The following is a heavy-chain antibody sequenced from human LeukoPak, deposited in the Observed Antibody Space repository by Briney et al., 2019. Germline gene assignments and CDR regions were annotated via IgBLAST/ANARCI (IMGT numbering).Heavy chain of an antibody. V-gene: IGHV3-23*01. CDR1: GFTFNSYS. CDR3: ANAQVFGTPYFEY. D-gene: IGHD3-3*01. Sequence: GGSLRLSCAASGFTFNSYSMHWVRQAPGKGLDWVSSITAGGATTYYADSVKGRFSISRDNSKNTLYLQMNSLRVEDTAVYYCANAQVFGTPYFEYWGQGTLVTVSS. CDR2: ITAGGATT. J-gene: IGHJ4*02.